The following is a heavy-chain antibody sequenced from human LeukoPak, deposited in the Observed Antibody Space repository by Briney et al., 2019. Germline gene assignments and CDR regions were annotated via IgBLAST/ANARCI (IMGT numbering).Heavy chain of an antibody. J-gene: IGHJ3*02. D-gene: IGHD6-13*01. V-gene: IGHV3-48*03. CDR2: ISSSGGII. CDR1: EFTFSSYE. Sequence: GGSLRLSCAASEFTFSSYEMNWVRQAPGKGLEWVSYISSSGGIIYYADSVKGRFTISRDNAKNSLYLQMNSLRAEDTAVYYCASSKPDLPAVGSHDAFDIWGQGTMVTVSS. CDR3: ASSKPDLPAVGSHDAFDI.